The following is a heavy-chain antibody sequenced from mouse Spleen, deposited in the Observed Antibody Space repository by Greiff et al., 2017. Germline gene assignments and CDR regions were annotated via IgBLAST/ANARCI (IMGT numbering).Heavy chain of an antibody. CDR1: GFTFSSYA. J-gene: IGHJ1*01. Sequence: EVKLMESGGGLVKLGGSLKLSCAASGFTFSSYAMSWVRQTPEKRLEWVATISSGGGNTYYPDSVKGRFTISRDNAKNTLYLQMSSLKSEDTAMYYCARDGYGKGYFDVWGAGTTVTVSS. CDR3: ARDGYGKGYFDV. D-gene: IGHD2-10*02. CDR2: ISSGGGNT. V-gene: IGHV5-9*04.